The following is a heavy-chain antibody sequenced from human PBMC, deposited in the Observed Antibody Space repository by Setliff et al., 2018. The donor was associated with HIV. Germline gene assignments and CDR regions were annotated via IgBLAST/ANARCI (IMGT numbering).Heavy chain of an antibody. Sequence: ASVKVSCKSSGYTFTGSFMHWVRQAPGQGLAWMGWINCNSGGTYYAQNFQGRVTMTRDTSINTAYMELSRLRSDDTAVYYCARADSRNWYHVDYWGQGTLVTISS. J-gene: IGHJ4*02. V-gene: IGHV1-2*02. CDR1: GYTFTGSF. D-gene: IGHD6-13*01. CDR3: ARADSRNWYHVDY. CDR2: INCNSGGT.